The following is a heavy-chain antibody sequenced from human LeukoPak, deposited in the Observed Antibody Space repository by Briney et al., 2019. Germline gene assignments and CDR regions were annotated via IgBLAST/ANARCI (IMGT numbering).Heavy chain of an antibody. CDR3: ARVINYYGSSGFDY. V-gene: IGHV1-8*01. D-gene: IGHD3-10*01. Sequence: ASVKVSCKASGYTFTSYDINWVRQATGQGLEWMGWMNPNSGNTGYAQKFQGRVTMTRSTSISTAYMELSSLRSEDTAVYYCARVINYYGSSGFDYWGQGTLVTVSS. J-gene: IGHJ4*02. CDR1: GYTFTSYD. CDR2: MNPNSGNT.